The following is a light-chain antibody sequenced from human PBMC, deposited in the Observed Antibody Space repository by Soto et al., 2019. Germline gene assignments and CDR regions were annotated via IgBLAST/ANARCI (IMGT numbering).Light chain of an antibody. Sequence: EIVMTHSPATLSVSPGSRATLSCRASQSVSNNYLAWYQQKPGQDPRLLIYGASNRATGIQDRFSGSGSGTDLTLTIRRLEPEDFAVYYCQQYGRSGTFGQGTKVDI. CDR1: QSVSNNY. V-gene: IGKV3-20*01. CDR3: QQYGRSGT. J-gene: IGKJ1*01. CDR2: GAS.